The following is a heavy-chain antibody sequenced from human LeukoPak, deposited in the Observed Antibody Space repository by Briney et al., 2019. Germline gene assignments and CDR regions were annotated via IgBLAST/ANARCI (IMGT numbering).Heavy chain of an antibody. CDR3: ARSIIVVVPAATNWFDP. V-gene: IGHV1-2*02. Sequence: ASVKVSCKASGYTFTGYYMHWVRQAPGQGLEWMGWINPNSGGTNYAQKFQGRVTMTRDTSISTAYMELSRLRSDDTAVYYCARSIIVVVPAATNWFDPWGQGTLVTVSS. CDR2: INPNSGGT. CDR1: GYTFTGYY. J-gene: IGHJ5*02. D-gene: IGHD2-2*01.